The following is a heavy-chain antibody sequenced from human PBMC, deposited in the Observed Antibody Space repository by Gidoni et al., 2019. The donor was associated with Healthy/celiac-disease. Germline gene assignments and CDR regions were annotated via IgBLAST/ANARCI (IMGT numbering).Heavy chain of an antibody. CDR1: GFTFSDYW. Sequence: EVQLVESGGGLVQPGGSLRLSCEASGFTFSDYWMSWVRQAPGKGLEWVANIKQDGSDKYYVDSVKGRFTISRDNAKSSMYLQMNSLRAEDTAVYYCARLRDPTIFGPWGQGTLVTVSS. D-gene: IGHD3-3*01. CDR3: ARLRDPTIFGP. V-gene: IGHV3-7*03. CDR2: IKQDGSDK. J-gene: IGHJ5*02.